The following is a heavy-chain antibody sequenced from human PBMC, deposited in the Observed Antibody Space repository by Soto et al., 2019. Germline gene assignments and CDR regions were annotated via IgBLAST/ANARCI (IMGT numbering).Heavy chain of an antibody. CDR2: INTDGSSS. J-gene: IGHJ4*02. Sequence: ETLMHSGGASGLSFSRYWMLWVRQAPGKGLVWVSRINTDGSSSTYADSVKGRFTISRDNPKNTLYLQMHSLRAEDTAVYYCARVLTVTTEGWGQGTLDTVSS. CDR1: GLSFSRYW. D-gene: IGHD4-17*01. CDR3: ARVLTVTTEG. V-gene: IGHV3-74*01.